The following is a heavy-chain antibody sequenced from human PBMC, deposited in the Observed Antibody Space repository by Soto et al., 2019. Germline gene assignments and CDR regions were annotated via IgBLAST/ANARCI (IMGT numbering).Heavy chain of an antibody. Sequence: PAGTLSLTGTVSGGSVSSRSYYWSWIRQPPGKGLEWIGHMYYSGTTNYQPSLKSRVTISADTSQNQFSLKLSSVSAADTAVYYCARGLVFGVAIPLLESWGQGTLVTVSS. CDR3: ARGLVFGVAIPLLES. CDR2: MYYSGTT. CDR1: GGSVSSRSYY. D-gene: IGHD3-3*01. J-gene: IGHJ5*02. V-gene: IGHV4-61*01.